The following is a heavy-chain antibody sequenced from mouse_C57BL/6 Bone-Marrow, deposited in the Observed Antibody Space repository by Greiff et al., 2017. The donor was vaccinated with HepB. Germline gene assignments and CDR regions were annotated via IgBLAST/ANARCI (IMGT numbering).Heavy chain of an antibody. CDR3: ARRGAYDYDGFAY. J-gene: IGHJ3*01. V-gene: IGHV1-54*01. CDR2: INPGSGGT. D-gene: IGHD2-4*01. Sequence: QVQLKQSGAELVRPGTSVKVSCKASGYAFTNYLIEWVKQRPGQGLEWIGVINPGSGGTNYNEKFKGKATLTADKSSSTAYMQLSSLTSEDSAVYFCARRGAYDYDGFAYWGQGTLVTVSA. CDR1: GYAFTNYL.